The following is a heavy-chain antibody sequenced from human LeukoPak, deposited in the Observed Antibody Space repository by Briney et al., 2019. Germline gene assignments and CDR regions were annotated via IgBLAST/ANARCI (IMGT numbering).Heavy chain of an antibody. CDR2: ISGSGSST. J-gene: IGHJ4*02. D-gene: IGHD6-13*01. V-gene: IGHV3-23*01. CDR3: AKDSNDVVAAAGFGPGGFDY. CDR1: GFTFRTYG. Sequence: GGSLRLSCAASGFTFRTYGMNWVRQAPGKGLEWVSAISGSGSSTYYADSVKGRFTISRDNAKNSLYLQMNSLRAEDTALYYCAKDSNDVVAAAGFGPGGFDYWGQGTLVTVSS.